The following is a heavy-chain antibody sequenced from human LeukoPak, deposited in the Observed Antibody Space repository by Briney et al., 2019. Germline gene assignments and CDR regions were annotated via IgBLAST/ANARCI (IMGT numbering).Heavy chain of an antibody. CDR2: ISAYNGNT. Sequence: ASVKVSCKASGYTFTSYGISWVRQAPGQGLEWMGWISAYNGNTNYAQKLQGRVTMTTDTSTSTACMELRSLRSDDTAVYYCARGGEDILTGYYRAFDYWGQGTLVTVSS. J-gene: IGHJ4*02. D-gene: IGHD3-9*01. CDR1: GYTFTSYG. V-gene: IGHV1-18*04. CDR3: ARGGEDILTGYYRAFDY.